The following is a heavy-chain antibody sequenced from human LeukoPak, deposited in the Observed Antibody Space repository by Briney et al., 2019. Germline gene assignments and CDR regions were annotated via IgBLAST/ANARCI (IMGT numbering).Heavy chain of an antibody. V-gene: IGHV3-9*01. Sequence: PGGSLRLSCAASGFIFNTYVMHWVRQAPGKGLEWVSGISWNSGSIGYADSVKGRFTISRDNAKNSLYLQMNSLRAEDTALYYCAKDGTYYYDSSGYWGYFDYWGQGTLVTVSS. J-gene: IGHJ4*02. CDR2: ISWNSGSI. CDR1: GFIFNTYV. CDR3: AKDGTYYYDSSGYWGYFDY. D-gene: IGHD3-22*01.